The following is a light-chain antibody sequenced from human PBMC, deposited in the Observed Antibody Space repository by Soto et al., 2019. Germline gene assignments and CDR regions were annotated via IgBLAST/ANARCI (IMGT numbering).Light chain of an antibody. Sequence: EIVMTQSPATLSVSVGETATLSCRASQSISSHLAWYQQKPGQAPRLLMHDASARATGIPARFSGSGSGTEFTLTISSLQSEDFAVYYCQQYHYWWTFGQGTKVEIK. J-gene: IGKJ1*01. V-gene: IGKV3-15*01. CDR1: QSISSH. CDR3: QQYHYWWT. CDR2: DAS.